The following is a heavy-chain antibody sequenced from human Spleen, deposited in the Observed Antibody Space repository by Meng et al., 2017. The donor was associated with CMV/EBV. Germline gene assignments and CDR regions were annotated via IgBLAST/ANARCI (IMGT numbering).Heavy chain of an antibody. V-gene: IGHV3-74*01. Sequence: GGSLRLSCAASGFTFRSHWMHRVRQAPGKGLVWVSRINSEGSSTNYADSVKGRFTISRDNAKNTLYLQMNSLRAEDTAVYYCATWDAGYYSGMDVWGQGTTVTVSS. CDR1: GFTFRSHW. D-gene: IGHD1-26*01. CDR2: INSEGSST. CDR3: ATWDAGYYSGMDV. J-gene: IGHJ6*02.